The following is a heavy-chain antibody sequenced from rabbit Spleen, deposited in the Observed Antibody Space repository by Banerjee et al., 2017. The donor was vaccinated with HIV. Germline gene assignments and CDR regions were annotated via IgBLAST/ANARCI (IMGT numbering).Heavy chain of an antibody. CDR1: GFSFSSSDY. CDR2: IVGSASDFT. V-gene: IGHV1S40*01. CDR3: ARDTGSSFSTYGMDL. D-gene: IGHD8-1*01. Sequence: QSLEESGGDLVKPGASLTLTCTASGFSFSSSDYMCWVGQAPGKGLEWISCIVGSASDFTYSASWAQGRFTISKTSSTTVTLQMTSLTVADTATYFCARDTGSSFSTYGMDLWGPGTLVTVS. J-gene: IGHJ6*01.